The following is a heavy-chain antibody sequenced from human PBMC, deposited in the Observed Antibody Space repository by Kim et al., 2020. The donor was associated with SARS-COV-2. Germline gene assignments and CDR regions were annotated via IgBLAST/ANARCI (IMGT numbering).Heavy chain of an antibody. D-gene: IGHD6-13*01. J-gene: IGHJ4*02. Sequence: SETLSLTCAVYGGSFSGYYWSWIRQPPGKGLEWIGEINHSGSTNYNPSLKSRVTISVDTSKNQFSLKLSSVTAADTAVYYCARGRIAAAGTKKYYVGALYYFDYWGQGTLVTVSS. CDR3: ARGRIAAAGTKKYYVGALYYFDY. V-gene: IGHV4-34*01. CDR2: INHSGST. CDR1: GGSFSGYY.